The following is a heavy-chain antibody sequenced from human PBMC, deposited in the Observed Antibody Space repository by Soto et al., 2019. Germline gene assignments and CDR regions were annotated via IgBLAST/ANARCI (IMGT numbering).Heavy chain of an antibody. CDR2: INGRDGNA. J-gene: IGHJ5*02. D-gene: IGHD2-2*01. CDR1: GYIFNNYA. Sequence: GASVKVSCKASGYIFNNYAMHWARQSPGQRLEWMGWINGRDGNAEYSQDFQGRVTISIDTSASTAYMELSSLRSEDTAVYYCARGGYCIGTRCPGRFDPWGQGTLVTVSS. V-gene: IGHV1-3*01. CDR3: ARGGYCIGTRCPGRFDP.